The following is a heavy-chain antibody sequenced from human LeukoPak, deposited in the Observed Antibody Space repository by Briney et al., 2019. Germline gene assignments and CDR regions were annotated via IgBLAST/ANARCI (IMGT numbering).Heavy chain of an antibody. J-gene: IGHJ4*02. CDR1: GFTLSSYA. Sequence: GASLRLSCAVSGFTLSSYAMSSVRQAPGKGLEWVSAISGSGGSTYHADSVKGRFTISRDNSKITLYLQMNSLRAEDTAVYYCAKDRRIQLWLGFDYWGEGTLVTVSS. CDR3: AKDRRIQLWLGFDY. D-gene: IGHD5-18*01. CDR2: ISGSGGST. V-gene: IGHV3-23*01.